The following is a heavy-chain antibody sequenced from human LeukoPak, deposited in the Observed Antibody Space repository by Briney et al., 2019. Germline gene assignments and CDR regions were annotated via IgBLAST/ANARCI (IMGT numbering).Heavy chain of an antibody. Sequence: GSLRLSCVASGFSFSGHWMHWVRQAPGKGLVAVSRITPDGTDTAYADSVKGRFTISRDNAKNTLYLEMNSLTAEDTALYYCTRSGFSNGYDYWGQGTLVTVSS. D-gene: IGHD2-8*01. J-gene: IGHJ4*02. CDR3: TRSGFSNGYDY. V-gene: IGHV3-74*03. CDR2: ITPDGTDT. CDR1: GFSFSGHW.